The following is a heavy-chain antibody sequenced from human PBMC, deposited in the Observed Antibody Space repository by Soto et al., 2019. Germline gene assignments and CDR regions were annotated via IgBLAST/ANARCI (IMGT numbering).Heavy chain of an antibody. CDR2: ISAYNGNT. V-gene: IGHV1-18*01. J-gene: IGHJ5*02. CDR3: ARVGTTVTANWFDP. CDR1: GYTFTSYV. Sequence: ASVKVSCKASGYTFTSYVISWVRQAPGQGLEWMGWISAYNGNTNYAQKLQGRVTMTTDTSTSTAYMELRSLRSDDTAVYYCARVGTTVTANWFDPWGQRTLLTVSS. D-gene: IGHD4-17*01.